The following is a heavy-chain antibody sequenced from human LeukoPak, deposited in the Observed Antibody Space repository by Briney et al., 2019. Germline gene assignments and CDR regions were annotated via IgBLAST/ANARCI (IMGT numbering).Heavy chain of an antibody. V-gene: IGHV4-34*01. D-gene: IGHD3-22*01. CDR3: ARAGDYERYQSIY. J-gene: IGHJ4*02. CDR1: GGSFSGYY. Sequence: SEILSLTCAISGGSFSGYYWTWIRQPPGKGLEWIGEINHSGSTNYNPSLKSRVTMSVDSSKNQFSLKLNSVTAADTAVYYCARAGDYERYQSIYWGQGTLVTVSS. CDR2: INHSGST.